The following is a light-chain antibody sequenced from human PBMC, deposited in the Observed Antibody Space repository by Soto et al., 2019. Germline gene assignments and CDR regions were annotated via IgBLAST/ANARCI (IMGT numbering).Light chain of an antibody. CDR3: QQYYSTPLT. CDR2: WAS. V-gene: IGKV4-1*01. Sequence: DIVMTQSPDSLAVSLGERATINCKSSQSVLYSSNNKNYLAWYQQKPGQTPKLLIYWASTRESGVPDRFSVSGSGTDLTLTISSLQAEDVAVYYCQQYYSTPLTFGGGTKVEIK. CDR1: QSVLYSSNNKNY. J-gene: IGKJ4*01.